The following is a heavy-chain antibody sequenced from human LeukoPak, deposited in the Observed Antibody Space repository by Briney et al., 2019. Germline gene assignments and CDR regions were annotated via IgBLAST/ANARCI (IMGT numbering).Heavy chain of an antibody. CDR1: GFTFSSYE. J-gene: IGHJ2*01. CDR3: ARKGGSYGYWYFDL. D-gene: IGHD1-26*01. Sequence: PGGSLRLSCAASGFTFSSYEMNWVRQAPGKGLEWVSYISSSGSTIYYADSVKGRFTISRDNAKNSLYLQMNSLRAEDTAVYYCARKGGSYGYWYFDLWGRGTLVTVSS. CDR2: ISSSGSTI. V-gene: IGHV3-48*03.